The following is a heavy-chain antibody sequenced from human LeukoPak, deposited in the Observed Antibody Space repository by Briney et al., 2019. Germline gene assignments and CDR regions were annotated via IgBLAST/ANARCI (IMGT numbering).Heavy chain of an antibody. CDR2: IRTKTDGGTT. D-gene: IGHD6-6*01. Sequence: GGSLRLSCAPSGFTFSYAWMSWVRQAPGKGLEWVGRIRTKTDGGTTDYAAPVKGRFTISRDDSKNMLYLQMNSLKIEDTAVYYCARDLIPTYSSSNHPAQDYWGQGTQVTVSS. CDR3: ARDLIPTYSSSNHPAQDY. V-gene: IGHV3-15*01. CDR1: GFTFSYAW. J-gene: IGHJ4*02.